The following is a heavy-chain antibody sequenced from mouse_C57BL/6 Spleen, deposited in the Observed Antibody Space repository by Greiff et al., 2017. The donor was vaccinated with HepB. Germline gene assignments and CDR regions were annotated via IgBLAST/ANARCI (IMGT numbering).Heavy chain of an antibody. J-gene: IGHJ1*03. CDR2: IDPSDSYT. CDR3: ARRRDGGYFDV. Sequence: VQLQQPGAELVMPGASVKLSCKASGYTFTSYWMHWVKQRPGQGLEWIGEIDPSDSYTNYNQKFKGKSTLTVDKSSSTAYMQLSSLTSEDSAVYYCARRRDGGYFDVWGTGTTVTVSS. V-gene: IGHV1-69*01. D-gene: IGHD3-3*01. CDR1: GYTFTSYW.